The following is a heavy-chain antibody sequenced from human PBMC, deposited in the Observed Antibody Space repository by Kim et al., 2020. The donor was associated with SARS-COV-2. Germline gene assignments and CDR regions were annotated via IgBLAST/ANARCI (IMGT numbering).Heavy chain of an antibody. D-gene: IGHD1-26*01. V-gene: IGHV1-69*13. CDR3: AREVGGATRRGWFDP. CDR1: GGTFSSYA. Sequence: SVKVSCKASGGTFSSYAISWVRQAPGQGLEWMGGIIPIFGTANYAQKFQGRVTITADESTSTAYMELSSLRSEDTAVYYCAREVGGATRRGWFDPWGQGTLVTVSS. J-gene: IGHJ5*02. CDR2: IIPIFGTA.